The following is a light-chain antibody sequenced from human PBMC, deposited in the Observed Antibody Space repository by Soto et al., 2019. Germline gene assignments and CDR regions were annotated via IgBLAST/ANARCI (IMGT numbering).Light chain of an antibody. Sequence: EIVLTQSPATLSLSPPERATLSCRASQSVSSYLAWYQQKPRQAPRLLIYDASIRVTGVTARFSGSGSGTDFTLTINSLEPEDFAVYSCQQRSNWPPLYTFGQGTKLEIK. V-gene: IGKV3-11*01. CDR2: DAS. J-gene: IGKJ2*01. CDR1: QSVSSY. CDR3: QQRSNWPPLYT.